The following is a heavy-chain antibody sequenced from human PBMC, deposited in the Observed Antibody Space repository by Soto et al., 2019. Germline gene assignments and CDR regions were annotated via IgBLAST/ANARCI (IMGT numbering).Heavy chain of an antibody. J-gene: IGHJ1*01. Sequence: EVQLVESGGGLVQPGGSLRLSCAASGFTFSSYSMNWVRQAPGKGLEWVSYISSSSSTIYYADSVKGRFTISRDNAKNSLYLQMNSLRAEDTAVYYCARGVGATVVQHWGQGTLVTGSS. CDR2: ISSSSSTI. CDR1: GFTFSSYS. V-gene: IGHV3-48*01. D-gene: IGHD2-15*01. CDR3: ARGVGATVVQH.